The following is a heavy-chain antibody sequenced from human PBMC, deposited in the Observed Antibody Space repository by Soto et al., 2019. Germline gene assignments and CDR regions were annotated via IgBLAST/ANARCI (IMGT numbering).Heavy chain of an antibody. J-gene: IGHJ4*02. CDR2: TGATGRTT. CDR1: GFTFNIYA. D-gene: IGHD1-20*01. V-gene: IGHV3-23*01. CDR3: ATVHNTSRSFDY. Sequence: LRLSCAASGFTFNIYAMTWVRQAPGKGLEWVPTTGATGRTTYYSDSVKGRFTVSRDNSKNTLDLQMSNLRAEDTAAYYCATVHNTSRSFDYWGQGTLVTVSS.